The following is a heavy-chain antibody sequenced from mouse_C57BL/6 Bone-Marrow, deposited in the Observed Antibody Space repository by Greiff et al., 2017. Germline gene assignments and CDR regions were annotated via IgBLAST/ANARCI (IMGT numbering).Heavy chain of an antibody. V-gene: IGHV5-12*01. Sequence: EVQLVESGGGLVQPGGSLKLSCAASGFTFSDYYMYWVRQTPEKRLEWVAYISNGGGSTYYPDTVKGRFTISRDNAKNTLYLQMSRLKSEDTAMYYCARPDSSGYGFAYWGQGTLVTVSA. CDR3: ARPDSSGYGFAY. J-gene: IGHJ3*01. CDR1: GFTFSDYY. D-gene: IGHD3-2*02. CDR2: ISNGGGST.